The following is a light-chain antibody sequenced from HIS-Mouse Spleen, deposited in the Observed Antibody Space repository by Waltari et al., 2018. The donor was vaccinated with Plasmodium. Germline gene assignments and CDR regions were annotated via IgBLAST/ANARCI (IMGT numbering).Light chain of an antibody. CDR3: QQYGSSLYT. Sequence: DIVLTQSPGTLSLSPGERPTLSCRASQSVSSSYLAWYQQKPRQAPRLLIYGASSRATGIPDRFSGSGSGTDFTLTISRLEPEDFAVYYCQQYGSSLYTFGQGTKLEIK. CDR1: QSVSSSY. V-gene: IGKV3-20*01. CDR2: GAS. J-gene: IGKJ2*01.